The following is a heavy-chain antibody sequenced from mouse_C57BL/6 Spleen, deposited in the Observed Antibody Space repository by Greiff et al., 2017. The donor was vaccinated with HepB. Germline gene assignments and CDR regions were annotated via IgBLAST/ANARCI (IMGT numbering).Heavy chain of an antibody. D-gene: IGHD1-1*01. J-gene: IGHJ4*01. CDR3: TREGDYYGSSFYAMDY. V-gene: IGHV5-9-1*02. CDR2: ISSGGDYI. Sequence: EVMLVESGEGLVKPGGSLKLSCAASGFTFSSYAMSWVRQTPEKRLEWVAYISSGGDYIYYADTVKGRFTISRDNARNTLYLQMSSLKSEDIAMYYCTREGDYYGSSFYAMDYWGQGTSVTVSS. CDR1: GFTFSSYA.